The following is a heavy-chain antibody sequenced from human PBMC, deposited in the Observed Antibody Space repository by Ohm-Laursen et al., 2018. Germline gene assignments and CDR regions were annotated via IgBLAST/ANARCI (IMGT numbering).Heavy chain of an antibody. Sequence: SLRLSCAASGFTFSGYRMNWVRQAPGQGLEWVSCISGTSATIYYADSVKGRFNISRDNAKNSLYLQMDSLRAEDTAVYYCARCQSGRSLSDSWGQGTLVTVSS. D-gene: IGHD3-3*01. CDR3: ARCQSGRSLSDS. CDR1: GFTFSGYR. J-gene: IGHJ4*02. V-gene: IGHV3-48*01. CDR2: ISGTSATI.